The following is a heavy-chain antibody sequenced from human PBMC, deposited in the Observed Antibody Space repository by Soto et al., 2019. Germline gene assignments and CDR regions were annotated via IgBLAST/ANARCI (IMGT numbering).Heavy chain of an antibody. CDR2: ITSTSGTI. CDR3: VRDLNWAFDY. Sequence: PWGSLRLSCASSGSTFTSYSMTWVRQAPGKGLEWVSYITSTSGTIFYTDSVKGRFTISRDNAKNSLYLQMNSLRDEDTAVYYCVRDLNWAFDYRGLGILVTVSS. CDR1: GSTFTSYS. D-gene: IGHD1-1*01. V-gene: IGHV3-48*02. J-gene: IGHJ4*02.